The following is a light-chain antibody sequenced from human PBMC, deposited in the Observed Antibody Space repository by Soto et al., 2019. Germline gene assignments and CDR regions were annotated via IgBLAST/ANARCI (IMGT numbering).Light chain of an antibody. J-gene: IGKJ1*01. CDR1: QFVSSNY. CDR3: QQYGSSPPWT. Sequence: EIVLTQSPGTLSLSPGERVILSCRASQFVSSNYLAWYQQQPGQAPRLVIYDASNRAAGIPDRFSGSGSGTDFTLTISRLEPEDFAVYYCQQYGSSPPWTFGQGTRVDLK. CDR2: DAS. V-gene: IGKV3-20*01.